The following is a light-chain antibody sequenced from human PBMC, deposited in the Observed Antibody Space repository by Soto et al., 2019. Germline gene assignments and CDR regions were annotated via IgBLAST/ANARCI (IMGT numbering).Light chain of an antibody. J-gene: IGKJ4*01. CDR1: QSVSISY. Sequence: EIVLTQSPGTLSLSPGERATLSCRASQSVSISYLAWYQQKPGQAPRLLIYGASSRATGIPDRFSGSGSGTDVTLTISRLEPEDFAVYYCQQYISSPRTFGGGTKVEI. CDR3: QQYISSPRT. V-gene: IGKV3-20*01. CDR2: GAS.